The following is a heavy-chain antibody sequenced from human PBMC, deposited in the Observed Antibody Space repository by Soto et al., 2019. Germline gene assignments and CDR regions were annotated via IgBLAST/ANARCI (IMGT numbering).Heavy chain of an antibody. CDR3: ARHGYSGYDSPFYYYGMDV. J-gene: IGHJ6*02. CDR1: GGSISSSSYY. V-gene: IGHV4-39*01. Sequence: PSETLSLTCTVSGGSISSSSYYWGWIRQPPGKGLEWIGSIYYSGSTYYNPSLKSRVTISVDTSKNQFSLKLSSVTAADTAVYYCARHGYSGYDSPFYYYGMDVWGQGTTVTVSS. CDR2: IYYSGST. D-gene: IGHD5-12*01.